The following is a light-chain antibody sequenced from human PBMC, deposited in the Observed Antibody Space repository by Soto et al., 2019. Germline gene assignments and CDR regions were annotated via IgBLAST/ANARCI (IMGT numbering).Light chain of an antibody. V-gene: IGKV1-5*03. CDR1: QSISTW. Sequence: DIQMTQSPSTLSASVGDRVTITCRASQSISTWLAWYQKKPGTAPKLLIYKASTLENGVPSRFSGSRSGTEFTLIVSSLQPDDFATYYCQQYNDSFPYTFGQGTKLEIK. CDR2: KAS. CDR3: QQYNDSFPYT. J-gene: IGKJ2*01.